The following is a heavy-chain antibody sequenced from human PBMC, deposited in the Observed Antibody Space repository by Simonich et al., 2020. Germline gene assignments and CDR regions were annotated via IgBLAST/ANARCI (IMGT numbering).Heavy chain of an antibody. V-gene: IGHV4-39*01. CDR2: IYYSGST. J-gene: IGHJ4*02. CDR3: ARQRVLMVYAIDY. D-gene: IGHD2-8*01. CDR1: GGSISSSSYY. Sequence: QLQLQESGPGLVKPSETLSLTCTVSGGSISSSSYYCVWIRQPPGKGLEWIGSIYYSGSTYYNPSLKSRVTIAVDTSKNQFALKLSSVTAADTAVYYCARQRVLMVYAIDYWGQGTLVTVSS.